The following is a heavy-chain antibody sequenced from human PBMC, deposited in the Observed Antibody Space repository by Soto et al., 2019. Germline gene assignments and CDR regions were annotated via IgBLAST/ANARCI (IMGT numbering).Heavy chain of an antibody. Sequence: SVKVSCKASGGTFSSYAISWVRQAPGQGLEWMGGIIPIFGTANYAQKFQGRITITADESTSTAYMELSSLRSEDTAVYYCATPKGAHYYYGMDVWGQGTTVTVSS. CDR1: GGTFSSYA. J-gene: IGHJ6*02. V-gene: IGHV1-69*13. CDR3: ATPKGAHYYYGMDV. CDR2: IIPIFGTA.